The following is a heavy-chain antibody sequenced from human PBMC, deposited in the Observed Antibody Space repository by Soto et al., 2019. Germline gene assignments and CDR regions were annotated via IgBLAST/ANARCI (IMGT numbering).Heavy chain of an antibody. J-gene: IGHJ4*02. Sequence: QVQLVESGGGVVQSGRSLRLSCAASGFTFSNYAMHWVRQAPGKGLEWVAVISYDGSHKSNADSVKGRITRSTDNSKNTLYLEMNSLRSEDTAVYYCARARVAARPYFDYWGQGTLVTVSS. CDR2: ISYDGSHK. D-gene: IGHD6-6*01. V-gene: IGHV3-30-3*01. CDR1: GFTFSNYA. CDR3: ARARVAARPYFDY.